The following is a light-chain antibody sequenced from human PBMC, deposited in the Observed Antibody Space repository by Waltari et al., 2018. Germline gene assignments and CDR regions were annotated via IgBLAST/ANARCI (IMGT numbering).Light chain of an antibody. V-gene: IGKV1-33*01. CDR3: QQYDNLSWT. CDR2: DAS. J-gene: IGKJ1*01. CDR1: QDISNN. Sequence: DIQMTQSPSSLSASVGDRVTITCQASQDISNNLNWYQQKPGKAPKLLIYDASNLETGVPSRFSGSGSGTDFTFTISSLQPEDIATYYCQQYDNLSWTFGQGTKVEIK.